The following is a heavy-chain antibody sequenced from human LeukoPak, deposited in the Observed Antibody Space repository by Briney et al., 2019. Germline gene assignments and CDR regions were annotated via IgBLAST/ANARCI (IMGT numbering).Heavy chain of an antibody. J-gene: IGHJ4*02. Sequence: KVSCKRSGYSLTTYWTAWVRQMPEKGREWMWITHPGDSKSRYSPSFQGQVTMSADKSIRTAYVQWSSLKASDTAMYYCARYCSDARCGYFDYWGQGALVTVSS. D-gene: IGHD2-15*01. CDR2: THPGDSKS. V-gene: IGHV5-51*01. CDR1: GYSLTTYW. CDR3: ARYCSDARCGYFDY.